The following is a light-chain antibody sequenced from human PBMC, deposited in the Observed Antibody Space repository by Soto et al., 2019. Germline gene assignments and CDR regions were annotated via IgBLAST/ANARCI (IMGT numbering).Light chain of an antibody. CDR1: QSVSGN. V-gene: IGKV3-15*01. J-gene: IGKJ1*01. Sequence: EIVMTQAAATLAVSPGERATLSCRASQSVSGNLAWYQQKPGQAPRLLIYGASTRATGIPARFSGSGSGTEFTLTISSLQSEDFAVYYCQQYNNWPRTFGQGTKV. CDR2: GAS. CDR3: QQYNNWPRT.